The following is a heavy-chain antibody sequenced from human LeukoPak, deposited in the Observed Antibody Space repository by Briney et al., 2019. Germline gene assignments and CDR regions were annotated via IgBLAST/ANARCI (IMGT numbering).Heavy chain of an antibody. V-gene: IGHV3-7*03. CDR1: GFTTHYW. CDR2: IDRDGRVQ. Sequence: GSLRLSCTASGFTTHYWLNWVRQAPGKGLEWVANIDRDGRVQHYVDSVKGRFTISRDNAKNSLYLQMNSLRAEDTALYYCAAEYYYYMDVWGKGTTVTVSS. D-gene: IGHD6-13*01. J-gene: IGHJ6*03. CDR3: AAEYYYYMDV.